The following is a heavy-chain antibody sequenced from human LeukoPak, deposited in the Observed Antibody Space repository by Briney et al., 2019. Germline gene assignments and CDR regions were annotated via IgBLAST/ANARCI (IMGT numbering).Heavy chain of an antibody. CDR2: ISSSGSTI. J-gene: IGHJ4*02. D-gene: IGHD2-2*01. CDR1: GFTFSSYE. CDR3: ARYSSSTSCYVRGVFDY. V-gene: IGHV3-48*03. Sequence: GGSLRLSCAASGFTFSSYEMNWVRQAPGKGLEWVSYISSSGSTIYYADSVKGRFTISRDNAKNSLYPQTNSLRAEDTAVYYCARYSSSTSCYVRGVFDYWGQGTLVTVSS.